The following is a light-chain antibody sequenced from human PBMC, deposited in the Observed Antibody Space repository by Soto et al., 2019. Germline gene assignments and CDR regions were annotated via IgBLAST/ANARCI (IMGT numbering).Light chain of an antibody. Sequence: QAALTHPASVCWSPGHSITISCTGTSSDVGGYNYVSWYQQHPGKAPKLMIYEVNNRPSGVSNRFSGSKSGNTASLTISGLQAEEQADYYCSSYTSSTNYVFGTGTKVTVL. CDR3: SSYTSSTNYV. J-gene: IGLJ1*01. CDR2: EVN. CDR1: SSDVGGYNY. V-gene: IGLV2-14*01.